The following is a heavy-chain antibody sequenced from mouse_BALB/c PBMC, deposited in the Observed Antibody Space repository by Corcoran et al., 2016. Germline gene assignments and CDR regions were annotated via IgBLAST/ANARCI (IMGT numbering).Heavy chain of an antibody. J-gene: IGHJ3*01. CDR3: AREGDSSGYVSWFAY. V-gene: IGHV1-26*01. Sequence: EVQLQQSGPELVKPGASVKISCKASGYSFTGYYMHWVKQSHVKSLEWIGRINPYNGATSYNQNFKDKASLTVDMSSSTAYMELHSLTSEDSAVYYCAREGDSSGYVSWFAYWGQGTLVTVSA. CDR2: INPYNGAT. CDR1: GYSFTGYY. D-gene: IGHD3-2*01.